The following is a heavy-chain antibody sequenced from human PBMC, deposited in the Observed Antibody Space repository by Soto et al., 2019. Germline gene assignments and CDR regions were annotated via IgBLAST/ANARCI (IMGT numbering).Heavy chain of an antibody. J-gene: IGHJ4*02. Sequence: EVQLVESGGGLIQPGGSLRLSCAVSGFTVSNNYMSWVRQAPGKGLEGVSVIYSGGYTAYGDSVKGRFTISRDNSKNTLDLQMKTLGPDAPGVFYWSAHPGGGGYWGQGTLVTVSS. CDR3: SAHPGGGGY. CDR1: GFTVSNNY. V-gene: IGHV3-53*01. D-gene: IGHD3-10*01. CDR2: IYSGGYT.